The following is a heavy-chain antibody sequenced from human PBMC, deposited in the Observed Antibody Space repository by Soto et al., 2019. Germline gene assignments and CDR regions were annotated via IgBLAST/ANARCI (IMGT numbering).Heavy chain of an antibody. V-gene: IGHV1-69*13. J-gene: IGHJ3*02. Sequence: SAKVSSKECRGAISSYAVGWALHAPGQGLEWMGGIIPIFGTANYAQKFQGRVTITADESTSIAYMELSSLRSEDAAVYYCARDSPMTPGALDIWGQGTMVTVSS. CDR3: ARDSPMTPGALDI. CDR2: IIPIFGTA. CDR1: RGAISSYA. D-gene: IGHD2-15*01.